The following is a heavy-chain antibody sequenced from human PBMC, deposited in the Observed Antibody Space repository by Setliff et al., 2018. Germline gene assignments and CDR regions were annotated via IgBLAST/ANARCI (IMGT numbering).Heavy chain of an antibody. CDR2: ISAYTGNT. Sequence: GASVKVSCKASGYTFTSYGITWVRQAPGQGLEWMGWISAYTGNTNYAQKLQGRVTMTTDTSTSTAYMELSSLTSDDTAVYYCSRLVRYCTTTTCQRASGAEFWGQGTLVTVS. CDR1: GYTFTSYG. V-gene: IGHV1-18*01. D-gene: IGHD2-8*01. J-gene: IGHJ4*02. CDR3: SRLVRYCTTTTCQRASGAEF.